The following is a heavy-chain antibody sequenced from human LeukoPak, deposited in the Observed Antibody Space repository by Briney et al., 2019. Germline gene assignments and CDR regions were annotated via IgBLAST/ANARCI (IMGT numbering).Heavy chain of an antibody. CDR3: ARDHNEVPAAITAY. V-gene: IGHV4-34*01. Sequence: SETLSLTCAVYGGSFSGYYWSWIRQPPGKGLEWIGEINHSGSTNYNPSLKSRVTISVDTSKNQFSLKLSSVTAADTAVYYCARDHNEVPAAITAYWGQGTLVTVSS. J-gene: IGHJ4*02. CDR2: INHSGST. D-gene: IGHD2-2*01. CDR1: GGSFSGYY.